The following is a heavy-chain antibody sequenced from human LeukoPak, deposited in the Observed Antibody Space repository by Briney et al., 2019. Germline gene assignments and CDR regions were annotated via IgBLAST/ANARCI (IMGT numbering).Heavy chain of an antibody. D-gene: IGHD3-16*01. V-gene: IGHV3-30*02. CDR3: AKPADYYDSSRAFYDAFDL. Sequence: PGGSLRLSCAASGFTFRTYGMHWVRQAPGKGLEWVTFIRYDGSDKYYADSVRGRFTISRDNSKNTLFLQMNSLRFDDTAVYYCAKPADYYDSSRAFYDAFDLWGQGTMVTVSS. J-gene: IGHJ3*01. CDR1: GFTFRTYG. CDR2: IRYDGSDK.